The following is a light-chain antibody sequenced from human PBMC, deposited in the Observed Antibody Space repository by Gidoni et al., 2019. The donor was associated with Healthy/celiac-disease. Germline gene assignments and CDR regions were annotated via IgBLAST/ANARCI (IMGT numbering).Light chain of an antibody. CDR1: QSVLYSSNNKNY. Sequence: DIMMTQSPDSLSVSLGERATINCKSSQSVLYSSNNKNYLAWYQQKPGQPPKLIIYWASTRESGVPDRFSGSGSGTDFTRTISSLQAEDVAVYYCQQYYSTPCSFGQGTKLEIK. CDR2: WAS. CDR3: QQYYSTPCS. V-gene: IGKV4-1*01. J-gene: IGKJ2*04.